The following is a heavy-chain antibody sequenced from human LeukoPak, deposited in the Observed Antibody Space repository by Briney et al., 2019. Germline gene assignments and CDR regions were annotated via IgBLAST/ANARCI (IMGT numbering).Heavy chain of an antibody. CDR3: ARDRVERAAAGTLVYYYYGMDV. D-gene: IGHD6-13*01. CDR1: GYTFTSYG. V-gene: IGHV1-18*01. CDR2: ISAYNGNT. J-gene: IGHJ6*02. Sequence: GASVKVSCKASGYTFTSYGISWVRQAPGQGLEWRGWISAYNGNTNYAQKLQGRVTMTTDTSTSTAYMELSRLRSDDTAVYYCARDRVERAAAGTLVYYYYGMDVWGQGTTVTVSS.